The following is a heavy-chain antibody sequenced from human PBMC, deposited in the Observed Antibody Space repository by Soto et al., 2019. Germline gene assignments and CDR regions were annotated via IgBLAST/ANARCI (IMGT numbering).Heavy chain of an antibody. CDR2: IYRTGST. CDR3: ASRDPGTSVDY. J-gene: IGHJ4*02. Sequence: QVQLQESGPGMEKPSGTLSLTCAVSGGSFTSNNWWTWVRQPPGQGLEWIGEIYRTGSTNYNPSLKSRVTISLDKSENQFSLKVTSLTAADTAVYYCASRDPGTSVDYWGQRTLVTVSS. CDR1: GGSFTSNNW. D-gene: IGHD1-7*01. V-gene: IGHV4-4*02.